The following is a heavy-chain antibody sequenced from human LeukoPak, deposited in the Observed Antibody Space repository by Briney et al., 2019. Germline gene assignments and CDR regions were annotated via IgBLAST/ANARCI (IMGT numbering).Heavy chain of an antibody. CDR3: ARVQLRFLEWLFIRYFDY. Sequence: ASVKVSCKASGYTFTGYYIHWVRQAPGQGLEWMGRINPNSGGTNYAQKLQGRVTMTTDTSTSTAYMELRSLRSDDTAVYYCARVQLRFLEWLFIRYFDYWGQGTLVTVSS. CDR2: INPNSGGT. D-gene: IGHD3-3*01. V-gene: IGHV1-2*06. J-gene: IGHJ4*02. CDR1: GYTFTGYY.